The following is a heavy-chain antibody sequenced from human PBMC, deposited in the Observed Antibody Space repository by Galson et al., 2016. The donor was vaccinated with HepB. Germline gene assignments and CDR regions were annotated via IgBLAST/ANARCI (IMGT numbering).Heavy chain of an antibody. V-gene: IGHV3-30-3*01. CDR2: ISFDGINN. D-gene: IGHD3-16*02. CDR3: ARDDDYVWGTYRYTRTVPQYYFDY. Sequence: SLRLSCAASGFTFSSYAMHWVRQAPGKGLEWVAVISFDGINNFYADSVKGRFTISRDNSKNTLYLQMNSLRAEDTAVYYCARDDDYVWGTYRYTRTVPQYYFDYWGQGTLVTVSS. J-gene: IGHJ4*02. CDR1: GFTFSSYA.